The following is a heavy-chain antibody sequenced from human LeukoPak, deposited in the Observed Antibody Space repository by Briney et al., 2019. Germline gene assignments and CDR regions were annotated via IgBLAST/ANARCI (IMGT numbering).Heavy chain of an antibody. CDR2: ISGNSGDT. D-gene: IGHD1-1*01. CDR3: ARDPRTVRI. J-gene: IGHJ4*02. V-gene: IGHV3-21*05. Sequence: PGGSLRLSCAASGFTFNNYGMTWVRQAPGKGLEWLSYISGNSGDTNYADSVKGRFTISRDNAENSLYLQMNSLRVEDTAVYYCARDPRTVRIWGQGTLVTVSS. CDR1: GFTFNNYG.